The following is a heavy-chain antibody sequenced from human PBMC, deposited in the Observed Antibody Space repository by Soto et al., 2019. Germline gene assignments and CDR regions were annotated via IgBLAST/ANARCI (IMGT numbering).Heavy chain of an antibody. CDR1: VFNFSSYT. CDR2: ISSSGYI. CDR3: ARDCSGGSCYPGMDV. Sequence: PGWSLRLSCASSVFNFSSYTINWVRQAPGKRLEWLSSISSSGYIFSTDSVRGRFTISRDNAKNSVYLQINSLRAEDTAVYFCARDCSGGSCYPGMDVWGQGTTVTVSS. J-gene: IGHJ6*02. D-gene: IGHD2-15*01. V-gene: IGHV3-21*01.